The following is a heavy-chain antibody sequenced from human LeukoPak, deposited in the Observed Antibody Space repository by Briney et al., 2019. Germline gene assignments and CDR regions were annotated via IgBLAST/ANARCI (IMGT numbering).Heavy chain of an antibody. CDR2: IYHSGST. J-gene: IGHJ4*02. Sequence: PSETLSLTCAVSGGSISSSNWWGWARQPPGKGLEWIGEIYHSGSTDYNPSPKSRVTISVDKSKNQFSLKLSSVTAADTAVYYCASYSYGSGSYQRYFDYWGQGTLVTVSS. D-gene: IGHD3-10*01. CDR3: ASYSYGSGSYQRYFDY. V-gene: IGHV4-4*02. CDR1: GGSISSSNW.